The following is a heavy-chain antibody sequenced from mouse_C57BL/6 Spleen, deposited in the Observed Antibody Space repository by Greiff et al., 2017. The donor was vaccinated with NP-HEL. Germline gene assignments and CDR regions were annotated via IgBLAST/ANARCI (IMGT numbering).Heavy chain of an antibody. J-gene: IGHJ3*01. CDR2: ISSGGDYI. CDR1: GFTFSSYA. D-gene: IGHD2-5*01. CDR3: TRDRGDSNYEDWFAY. Sequence: EVQVVESGEGLVKPGGSLKLSCAASGFTFSSYAMSWVRQTPEKRLEWVAYISSGGDYIYYADTVKGRFTISRDNARNTLYLQMSSLKSEDTAMYYCTRDRGDSNYEDWFAYWGQGTLVTVSA. V-gene: IGHV5-9-1*02.